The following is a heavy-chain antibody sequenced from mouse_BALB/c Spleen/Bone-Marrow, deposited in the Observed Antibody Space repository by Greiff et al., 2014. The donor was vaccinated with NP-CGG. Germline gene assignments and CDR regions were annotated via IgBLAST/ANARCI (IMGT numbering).Heavy chain of an antibody. V-gene: IGHV1-61*01. J-gene: IGHJ2*01. CDR1: GYTFTGYW. CDR3: VRKYGKGGDY. D-gene: IGHD2-10*02. CDR2: IDPSDSET. Sequence: QVQLQQSGAELVRPGASVKLSCKASGYTFTGYWMNWVKQRPGQGLEWIGMIDPSDSETHYNEMFKDKATLTVDKSSSTVYMQFSGLTSEDSAVYYCVRKYGKGGDYWGQSTTLTVSS.